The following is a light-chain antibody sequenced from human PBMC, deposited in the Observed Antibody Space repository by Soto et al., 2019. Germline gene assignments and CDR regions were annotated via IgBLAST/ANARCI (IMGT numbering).Light chain of an antibody. Sequence: QSALTQPASVSGSPGQSITISCTGTSSDVGGYKYVSWYQLHPGKAPKLMIYEVSNRPSGISNRFSASKSGNTASLTISGLQAEDEADYYCFSYPSSTAYGFGTGTKLTVL. CDR2: EVS. J-gene: IGLJ1*01. CDR1: SSDVGGYKY. V-gene: IGLV2-14*01. CDR3: FSYPSSTAYG.